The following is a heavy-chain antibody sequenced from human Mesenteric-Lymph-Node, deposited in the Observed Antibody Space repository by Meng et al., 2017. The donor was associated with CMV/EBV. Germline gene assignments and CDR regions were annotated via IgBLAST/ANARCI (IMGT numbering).Heavy chain of an antibody. Sequence: QRHLWGTVLVKPPHTLSLTCAVYGVSFSGYYGSWIRQPPRKGLEWIGEINHSGSTNYNPSLKSRVTISVDTSKNQFSLKLSSVTAADTAVYYCARHQRWLKSEGGFNYWGQGTLVTVSS. CDR2: INHSGST. V-gene: IGHV4-34*01. CDR3: ARHQRWLKSEGGFNY. CDR1: GVSFSGYY. J-gene: IGHJ4*02. D-gene: IGHD4-23*01.